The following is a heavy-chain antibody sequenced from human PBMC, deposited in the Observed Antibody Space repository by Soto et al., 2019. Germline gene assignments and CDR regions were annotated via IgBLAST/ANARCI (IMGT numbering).Heavy chain of an antibody. J-gene: IGHJ6*02. Sequence: SETLSLTCAVYGGSFSGYYWSWIRQPPGKGLEWIGEINHSGSTNYNPSLKSRVTISVDTSKNQFSLKLSSVTAADTAAYYCARPIPILESDIDYYGMDVWGQGTTVTSP. V-gene: IGHV4-34*01. CDR2: INHSGST. CDR1: GGSFSGYY. CDR3: ARPIPILESDIDYYGMDV.